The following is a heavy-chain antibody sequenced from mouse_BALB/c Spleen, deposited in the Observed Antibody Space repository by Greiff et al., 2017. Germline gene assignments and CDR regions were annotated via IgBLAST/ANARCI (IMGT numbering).Heavy chain of an antibody. CDR2: IYPGDGDT. CDR1: GYTFTSYW. Sequence: QVQLKQSGAELARPGASVKLSCKASGYTFTSYWMQWVKQRPGQGLEWIGAIYPGDGDTRYTQKFKGKATLTADKSSSTAYMQLSSLASEDSAVYYCARYAFADVWGAGTTVTVSS. CDR3: ARYAFADV. J-gene: IGHJ1*01. V-gene: IGHV1-87*01.